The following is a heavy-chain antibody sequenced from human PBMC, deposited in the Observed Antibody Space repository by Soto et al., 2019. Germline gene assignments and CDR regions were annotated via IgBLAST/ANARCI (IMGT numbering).Heavy chain of an antibody. CDR3: VKGRGSYFVYFGLDV. D-gene: IGHD1-26*01. CDR1: GFTFDAYA. J-gene: IGHJ6*02. V-gene: IGHV3-9*01. Sequence: EVQLVESGGGLVQPGRSLRLSWVASGFTFDAYAIHWVRQTPGNGLEWVSSIDWNGGSTASADSVKGRFTISRDNARNSLYLQMNGLRPEDTALYYCVKGRGSYFVYFGLDVWGQGTTVTVSS. CDR2: IDWNGGST.